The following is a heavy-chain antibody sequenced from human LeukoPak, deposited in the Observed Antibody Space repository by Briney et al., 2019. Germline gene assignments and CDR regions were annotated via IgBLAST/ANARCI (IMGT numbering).Heavy chain of an antibody. J-gene: IGHJ4*02. CDR2: IATSDGNT. CDR1: GFTFSSYT. CDR3: ARDGAPYDSSGYYYLY. V-gene: IGHV3-23*01. Sequence: GGSLRLSCAASGFTFSSYTMSWVRQAPGKGLEWVSTIATSDGNTYYADSVKGRFTVSRDNSKNTLFLQMNSLRAEDTAVYYCARDGAPYDSSGYYYLYWGQGTLVTVSS. D-gene: IGHD3-22*01.